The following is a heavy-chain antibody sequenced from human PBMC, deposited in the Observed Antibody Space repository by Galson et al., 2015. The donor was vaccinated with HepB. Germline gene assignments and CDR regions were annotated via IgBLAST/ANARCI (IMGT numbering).Heavy chain of an antibody. J-gene: IGHJ3*02. Sequence: LSLTCTVSGGSISSSSYYWGWIRQPPGKGLEWIGSIYYSGSTYYNPSLKSRVTISVDTSKNQFSLKLSSVTAADTAVYYCARHTKTDNTYYYGSSGYPPLCAFDIWGQGTMVTVSS. CDR2: IYYSGST. CDR1: GGSISSSSYY. CDR3: ARHTKTDNTYYYGSSGYPPLCAFDI. V-gene: IGHV4-39*01. D-gene: IGHD3-22*01.